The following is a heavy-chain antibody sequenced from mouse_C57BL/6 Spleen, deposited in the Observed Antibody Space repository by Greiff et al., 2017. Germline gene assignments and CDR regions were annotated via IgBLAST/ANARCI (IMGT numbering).Heavy chain of an antibody. J-gene: IGHJ2*01. V-gene: IGHV1-64*01. CDR2: IHPNSGST. D-gene: IGHD4-1*01. CDR3: ARATGDHYFDY. CDR1: GYTFTSYW. Sequence: QVQLKQPGAELVKPGASVKLSCKASGYTFTSYWMHWVKQRPGQGLEWIGMIHPNSGSTNYNEKFKSKATLTVDKSSSTAYMQLSSLTSEDSAVYYCARATGDHYFDYWGQGTTLTVSS.